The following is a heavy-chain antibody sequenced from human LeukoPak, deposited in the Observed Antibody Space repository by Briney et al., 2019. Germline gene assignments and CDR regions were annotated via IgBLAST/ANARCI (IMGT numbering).Heavy chain of an antibody. D-gene: IGHD1-1*01. CDR1: GFTFSNYW. J-gene: IGHJ4*02. V-gene: IGHV3-74*01. CDR2: INGDGNNV. CDR3: AAGPAGNGHLSSY. Sequence: GGSLRLSCAASGFTFSNYWLHWVRQVPGKGLMWVSRINGDGNNVNYADSVKGRFTISRDNAKNTLYLQMNSPRAEDTAIYYCAAGPAGNGHLSSYWGQGTRVTVSS.